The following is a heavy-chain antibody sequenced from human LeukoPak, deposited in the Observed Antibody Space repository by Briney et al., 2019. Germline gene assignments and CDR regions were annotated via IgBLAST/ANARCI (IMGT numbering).Heavy chain of an antibody. D-gene: IGHD3-10*01. V-gene: IGHV3-23*01. CDR3: AAYYYDSGTSSRGGFDY. CDR2: IGSDGRTT. CDR1: GFTFSSYV. J-gene: IGHJ4*02. Sequence: GGSLRLSCAASGFTFSSYVLRWVRQAPGKGLVWVSVIGSDGRTTSYADSVKGRFTTSRDNSKNTVYLKVDSLRPEDTAVYYCAAYYYDSGTSSRGGFDYWGQGAQVTVSS.